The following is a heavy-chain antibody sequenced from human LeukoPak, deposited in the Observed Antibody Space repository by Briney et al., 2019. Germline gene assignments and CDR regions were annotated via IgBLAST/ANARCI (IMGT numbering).Heavy chain of an antibody. CDR3: ARVITIFGLGHYFDY. CDR1: GYTFDIYT. J-gene: IGHJ4*02. V-gene: IGHV1-18*01. CDR2: ISAYNGNT. D-gene: IGHD3-3*01. Sequence: GASVKVSCKASGYTFDIYTITWVRQAPGQGLEWVGWISAYNGNTNCAQKFQGRVTMTTDTSTSTAYMELRGLRSDDTAVYYCARVITIFGLGHYFDYWGQGTLVPVSS.